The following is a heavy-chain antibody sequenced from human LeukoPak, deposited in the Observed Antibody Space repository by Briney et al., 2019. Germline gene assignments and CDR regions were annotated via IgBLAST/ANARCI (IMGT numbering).Heavy chain of an antibody. J-gene: IGHJ6*04. V-gene: IGHV3-11*04. CDR2: ISGGGSTI. Sequence: GGSLRLSCAASGFTFSDYYMSWIRQAPGKGLEWISYISGGGSTIYYADSVKGRFTISRDNAKNSLYLQMNNLRAEDTAVYYCAELGITMIGGVWGKGTTVTISS. CDR3: AELGITMIGGV. D-gene: IGHD3-10*02. CDR1: GFTFSDYY.